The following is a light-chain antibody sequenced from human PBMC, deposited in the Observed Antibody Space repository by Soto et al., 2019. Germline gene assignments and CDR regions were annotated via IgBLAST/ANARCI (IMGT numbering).Light chain of an antibody. J-gene: IGLJ2*01. CDR3: QSYDSSLSGSGVV. Sequence: QSVLTQPPSVSGAPGQRVTISCTGSSSNIGAGYDVHWYQQLPGTAPKLLIYGNNNRPSGVPDRFSGSKSGTSASLAITGLQVEDEADYYCQSYDSSLSGSGVVFGGGTKVTVL. CDR2: GNN. CDR1: SSNIGAGYD. V-gene: IGLV1-40*01.